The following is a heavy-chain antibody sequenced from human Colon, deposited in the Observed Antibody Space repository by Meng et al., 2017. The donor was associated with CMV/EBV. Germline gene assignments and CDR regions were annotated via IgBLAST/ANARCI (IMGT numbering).Heavy chain of an antibody. Sequence: GESLKISCAASGFTFGTYEMTWVRQAPGKGLEWVSYISSSGTTIYYTDSVKGRFTISRDNAKNSLYLQMNGLRAEDTAVYYCVRWGYNYGSAFDSWGQGTLVTVSS. J-gene: IGHJ4*02. D-gene: IGHD5-18*01. V-gene: IGHV3-48*03. CDR1: GFTFGTYE. CDR2: ISSSGTTI. CDR3: VRWGYNYGSAFDS.